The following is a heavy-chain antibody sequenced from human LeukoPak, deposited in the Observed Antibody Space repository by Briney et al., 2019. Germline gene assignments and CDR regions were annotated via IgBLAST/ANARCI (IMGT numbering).Heavy chain of an antibody. D-gene: IGHD5-18*01. CDR3: ARATNSYARITYYYYGMDV. V-gene: IGHV4-34*01. Sequence: PSETLSLTCAVYGGSFSGYYWSWIRQPPGKGLEWXGEXXXSGSTNXXXSLXSRVTISVDTSKNQFSLKLSSVTAADTAVYYCARATNSYARITYYYYGMDVWGQGTTVTVSS. CDR2: XXXSGST. J-gene: IGHJ6*02. CDR1: GGSFSGYY.